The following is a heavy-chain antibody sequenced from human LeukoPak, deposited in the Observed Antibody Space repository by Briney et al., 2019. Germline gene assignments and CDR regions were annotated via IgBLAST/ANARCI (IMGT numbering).Heavy chain of an antibody. CDR1: GGSISSSSYY. CDR2: IYYSGST. V-gene: IGHV4-39*07. J-gene: IGHJ4*02. Sequence: SETLSLTCTVSGGSISSSSYYWGWIRQPPGKGLEWIGSIYYSGSTYYNPSLKSRVTISVDTSKNQFSLKLSSVTAADTAVYYCARGFFMVRGVIPFDYWGQGTLVTVSS. CDR3: ARGFFMVRGVIPFDY. D-gene: IGHD3-10*01.